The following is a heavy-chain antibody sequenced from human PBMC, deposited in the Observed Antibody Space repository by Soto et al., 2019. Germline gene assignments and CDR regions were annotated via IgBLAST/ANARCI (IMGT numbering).Heavy chain of an antibody. D-gene: IGHD3-3*01. CDR3: AREADYDFWSGYDSVHIDYYYYYGMDV. J-gene: IGHJ6*02. V-gene: IGHV3-48*02. CDR2: ISSSSSTI. CDR1: GFTFSSYS. Sequence: GGSLRLSCAASGFTFSSYSMNWVRQAPGKGLEWVSYISSSSSTIYYADSVKGRFTISRDNAKNSLYLQMNSLRDEDTAVYYCAREADYDFWSGYDSVHIDYYYYYGMDVWGQGTTVTVSS.